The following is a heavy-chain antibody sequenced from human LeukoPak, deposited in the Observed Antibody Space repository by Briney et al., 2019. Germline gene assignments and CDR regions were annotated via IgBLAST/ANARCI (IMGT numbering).Heavy chain of an antibody. CDR2: ISYSGST. Sequence: SETLSLTCTVSGGSISSYYWSWIRQPPGKGLEWIGYISYSGSTNYNPSLKSRVTISVDTSKNQFSLRLRSVTAADTAVYYCARSLTGSYFTDCWGQGTLVTVSS. D-gene: IGHD3-9*01. CDR1: GGSISSYY. CDR3: ARSLTGSYFTDC. V-gene: IGHV4-59*01. J-gene: IGHJ4*02.